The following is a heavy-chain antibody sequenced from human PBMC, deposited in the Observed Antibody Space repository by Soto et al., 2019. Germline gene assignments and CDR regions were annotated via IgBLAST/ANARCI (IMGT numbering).Heavy chain of an antibody. J-gene: IGHJ6*03. D-gene: IGHD2-15*01. V-gene: IGHV1-8*01. CDR3: ARATPRVSSKYYYYYMDV. Sequence: ASVKVSCKASGYTFTSYDINSLRQATGQGLEWMGWMNPNSGNTGYAQKFQGRVTMTRNTSISTAYMELSSLRSEDTAVYYCARATPRVSSKYYYYYMDVWGKGTTVTVS. CDR2: MNPNSGNT. CDR1: GYTFTSYD.